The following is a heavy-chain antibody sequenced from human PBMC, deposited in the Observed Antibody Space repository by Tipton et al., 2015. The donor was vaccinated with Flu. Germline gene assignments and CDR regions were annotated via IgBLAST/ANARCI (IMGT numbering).Heavy chain of an antibody. CDR1: GGSSSGYY. CDR3: ARHAPGWLQARPSDFGY. Sequence: TLSLTCAVYGGSSSGYYWCWIRQPPGKGLVWIGEIKHSGSTNYNPSLMSRVTISVDTTKNQFFLKLSSVTAAGTAGYYCARHAPGWLQARPSDFGYWGQGTLVTVSS. J-gene: IGHJ4*02. CDR2: IKHSGST. V-gene: IGHV4-34*01. D-gene: IGHD5-24*01.